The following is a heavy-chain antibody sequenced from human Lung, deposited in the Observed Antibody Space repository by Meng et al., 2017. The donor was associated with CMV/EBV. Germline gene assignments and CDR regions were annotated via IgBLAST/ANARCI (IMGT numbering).Heavy chain of an antibody. V-gene: IGHV4-34*01. Sequence: SQTXSLTXAVYGGSFSGSYWHWIRQPPGMGLEWIGEIDGTGRTKYSPSLNSRVTILLDTSKKQFSLELSSVTAADTAVYYCARLTGTVYVHWFDSWGQGTLVTVPS. D-gene: IGHD1-7*01. J-gene: IGHJ5*01. CDR2: IDGTGRT. CDR1: GGSFSGSY. CDR3: ARLTGTVYVHWFDS.